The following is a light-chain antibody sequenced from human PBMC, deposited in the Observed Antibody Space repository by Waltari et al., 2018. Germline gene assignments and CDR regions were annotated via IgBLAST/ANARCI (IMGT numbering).Light chain of an antibody. J-gene: IGKJ3*01. CDR2: ATS. CDR1: PSMSSF. Sequence: DIQVTQSPSSLSASVGDRVTITCRASPSMSSFLNWYQQKPGKSPRLLISATSNFQSGVPSRFSGSGAGADCTLTINSLQPEDFATYYCLQSYSLSLFTFGPGTRVDIK. V-gene: IGKV1-39*01. CDR3: LQSYSLSLFT.